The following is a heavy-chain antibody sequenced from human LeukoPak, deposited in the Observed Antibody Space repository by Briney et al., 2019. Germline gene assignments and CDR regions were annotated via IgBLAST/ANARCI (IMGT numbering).Heavy chain of an antibody. Sequence: GASVKVSCKASGYTFTSYGISWVRQAPGQGLEWMGGIIPIFGTANYAQKFQGRVTITADESTSTAYMERSSLRSEDTAVYYCARGGIAAPPDYWGQGTLVTVSS. D-gene: IGHD6-13*01. CDR1: GYTFTSYG. CDR2: IIPIFGTA. J-gene: IGHJ4*02. V-gene: IGHV1-69*13. CDR3: ARGGIAAPPDY.